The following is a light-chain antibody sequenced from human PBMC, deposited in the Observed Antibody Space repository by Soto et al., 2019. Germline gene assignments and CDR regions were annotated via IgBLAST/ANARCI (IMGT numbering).Light chain of an antibody. J-gene: IGKJ5*01. CDR1: QSVSSN. V-gene: IGKV3-15*01. CDR2: GAS. Sequence: EVVLTQAPDTLALSPRDRATLSCMASQSVSSNLAWYQQKPGQAPRLFIYGASTRATAIPPRFSGSGSGTEFTLTISSLQSEDFAVYYCQQYDNWPIAFGQGTRLEI. CDR3: QQYDNWPIA.